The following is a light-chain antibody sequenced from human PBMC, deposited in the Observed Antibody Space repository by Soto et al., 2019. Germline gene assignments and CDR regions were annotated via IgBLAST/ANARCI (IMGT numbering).Light chain of an antibody. CDR2: DAS. V-gene: IGKV1-13*02. Sequence: QLTQSPSSLSASVGARVTMSCRASQGIGNALAWYQQKPGKAPKVLIYDASSLKSGVPSRFSGSGSGTDFTLTISRLEPEDFAVYYCQQYGSSITFGQGTRLEIK. J-gene: IGKJ5*01. CDR1: QGIGNA. CDR3: QQYGSSIT.